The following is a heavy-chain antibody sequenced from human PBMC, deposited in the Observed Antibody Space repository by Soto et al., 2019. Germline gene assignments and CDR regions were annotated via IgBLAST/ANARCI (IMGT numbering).Heavy chain of an antibody. CDR1: VSTVSNNY. J-gene: IGHJ4*02. CDR3: AYSESGYSYGLRI. Sequence: WSLRLSCAASVSTVSNNYMSWVRQAPGKGLEWVSIIYSGGSSYYADSVKGRFTISRDNPKNTLYLQVNSLRAEDTAVYYCAYSESGYSYGLRIWGQGTLVTVSS. V-gene: IGHV3-53*01. D-gene: IGHD5-18*01. CDR2: IYSGGSS.